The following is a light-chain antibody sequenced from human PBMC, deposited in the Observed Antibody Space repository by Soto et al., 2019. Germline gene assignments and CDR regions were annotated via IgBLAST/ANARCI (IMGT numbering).Light chain of an antibody. J-gene: IGLJ2*01. CDR2: GNS. Sequence: QSVLTQPPSVSGAPGQRVTISCTGSNSNNGAGYVVHWYQQLPGTAPKLLIFGNSNRPSGVPDRFSGSKSGTSASLAITGLQAEDEADYYCQSYDSSLSGSRVFGGGTKVTVL. CDR1: NSNNGAGYV. V-gene: IGLV1-40*01. CDR3: QSYDSSLSGSRV.